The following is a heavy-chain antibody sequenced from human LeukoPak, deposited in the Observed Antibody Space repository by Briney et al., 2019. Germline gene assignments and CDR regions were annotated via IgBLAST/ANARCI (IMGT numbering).Heavy chain of an antibody. CDR3: ARGTWVIGYYFDY. Sequence: ASVKVSCKASGGTFSSYAISWVRQAPGQGLAWMGRIIPILGIANYAQKFQGRVTITADKSTSTAYMELSSLRSEDTAVYYCARGTWVIGYYFDYWGQGTLVTVSS. D-gene: IGHD1/OR15-1a*01. CDR2: IIPILGIA. CDR1: GGTFSSYA. J-gene: IGHJ4*02. V-gene: IGHV1-69*04.